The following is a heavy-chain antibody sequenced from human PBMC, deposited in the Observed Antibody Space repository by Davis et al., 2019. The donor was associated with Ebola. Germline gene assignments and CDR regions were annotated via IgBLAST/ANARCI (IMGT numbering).Heavy chain of an antibody. D-gene: IGHD4-17*01. CDR2: IYHSGST. CDR3: ARDRHYGDYGRGRNWFDP. Sequence: SETLSLTCAVSGYSISSGYYWGWIRQPPGKGLEWIGSIYHSGSTNYNPSLKSRVTISVDTSKNQFSLKLSSVTAADTAVYYCARDRHYGDYGRGRNWFDPWGQGTLVTVSS. V-gene: IGHV4-38-2*02. J-gene: IGHJ5*02. CDR1: GYSISSGYY.